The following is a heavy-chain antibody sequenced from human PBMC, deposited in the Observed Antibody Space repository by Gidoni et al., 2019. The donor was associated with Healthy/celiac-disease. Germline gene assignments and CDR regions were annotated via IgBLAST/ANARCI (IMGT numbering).Heavy chain of an antibody. J-gene: IGHJ4*02. CDR3: ARDGEWLAFDY. Sequence: QVQLVESGGGVVQPGRSLRRACAASGVTFSSYAMHWVRQAPGKGLEWVAVISYDGSNKYYAASVKGRFTISRDNSKNTLYLQMNSLRAEDTAVYYCARDGEWLAFDYWGQGTLVTVSS. V-gene: IGHV3-30*04. CDR1: GVTFSSYA. CDR2: ISYDGSNK. D-gene: IGHD6-19*01.